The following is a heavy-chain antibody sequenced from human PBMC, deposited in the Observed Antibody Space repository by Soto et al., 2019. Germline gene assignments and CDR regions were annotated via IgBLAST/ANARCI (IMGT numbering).Heavy chain of an antibody. Sequence: ASVKVSCKASGYTFTSYAMHWVRQAPGQRLEWMGWINAGNGNTKYSQKFQGRVTITRDTSASTAYMELSSLRSEDTAVYHCARDDRTPNNDYGDYFDYWGQGTLVTVSS. V-gene: IGHV1-3*01. J-gene: IGHJ4*02. CDR2: INAGNGNT. CDR3: ARDDRTPNNDYGDYFDY. CDR1: GYTFTSYA. D-gene: IGHD4-17*01.